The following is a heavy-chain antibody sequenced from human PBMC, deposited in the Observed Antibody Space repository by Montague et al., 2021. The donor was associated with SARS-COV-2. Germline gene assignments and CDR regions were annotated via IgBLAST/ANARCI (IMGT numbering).Heavy chain of an antibody. Sequence: SLRLSLSASGFTFGTYAMTWVRQAPGKGLEWVSTITSSGGKTYYADSVKGRFTISRDNSKNTLYLQMSSLRVDGTAVYYCAKDPLLYGDFWSGYYFDYWGQGTLVTVSS. CDR2: ITSSGGKT. D-gene: IGHD3-3*01. J-gene: IGHJ4*02. CDR1: GFTFGTYA. CDR3: AKDPLLYGDFWSGYYFDY. V-gene: IGHV3-23*01.